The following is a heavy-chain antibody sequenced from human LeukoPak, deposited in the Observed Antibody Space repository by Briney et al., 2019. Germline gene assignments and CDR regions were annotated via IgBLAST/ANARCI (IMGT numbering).Heavy chain of an antibody. D-gene: IGHD6-13*01. V-gene: IGHV3-23*01. J-gene: IGHJ4*02. CDR2: ISGSGGST. CDR3: AKDRGAAGTFFTGY. CDR1: GFTFSSYA. Sequence: GGSLRLSCAASGFTFSSYAMSWVRQAPGKGLEWVSAISGSGGSTYYADSVKGRFTISRDNSKNTLYLRMNSLRAEDTAVYYCAKDRGAAGTFFTGYWGQGTLVTVSS.